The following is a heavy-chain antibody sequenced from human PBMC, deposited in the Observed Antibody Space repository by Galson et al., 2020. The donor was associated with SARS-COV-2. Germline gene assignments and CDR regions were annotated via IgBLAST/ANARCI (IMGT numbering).Heavy chain of an antibody. CDR2: ISNDEINN. J-gene: IGHJ6*02. Sequence: GGSLRLSCAASGFRLSNYGTHWVRQAPGKGLEWVAVISNDEINNYYADSLTGRFTISRDNSRNPLYLQMNSLRAEDTAVYYWAKDRKARKAVTGIFYYYDGMDVWGHGTTVTVSS. CDR1: GFRLSNYG. CDR3: AKDRKARKAVTGIFYYYDGMDV. D-gene: IGHD6-19*01. V-gene: IGHV3-30*18.